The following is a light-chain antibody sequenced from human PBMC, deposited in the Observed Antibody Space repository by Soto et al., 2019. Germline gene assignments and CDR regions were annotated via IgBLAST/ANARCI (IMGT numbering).Light chain of an antibody. V-gene: IGKV3-15*01. J-gene: IGKJ2*01. CDR1: QSVSSN. CDR2: DAS. CDR3: QQYDNWPPYT. Sequence: EIVMTQSPATLSVSPGERATLSCRASQSVSSNLAWYQQKPGQAPRLLIYDASTRASGIPARFSGSGSGTEFTLTISSLQSEDFAVYYCQQYDNWPPYTFGPGTKLAIK.